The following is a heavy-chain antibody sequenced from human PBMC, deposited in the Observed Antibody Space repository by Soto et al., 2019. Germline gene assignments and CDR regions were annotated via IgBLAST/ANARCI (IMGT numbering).Heavy chain of an antibody. CDR3: ARGRNTVMAAAGTGGANWFDP. J-gene: IGHJ5*02. CDR2: IIPILGIA. CDR1: GGTFSSYT. D-gene: IGHD6-13*01. Sequence: QVQLVLSGAEVKKPGSSVKVSCKASGGTFSSYTISWVRQAPGQGLEWMGRIIPILGIANYAQKFQGRVTITADKSTSTAYMELSSLRSEDTAVYYCARGRNTVMAAAGTGGANWFDPWGQGTLVTVSS. V-gene: IGHV1-69*02.